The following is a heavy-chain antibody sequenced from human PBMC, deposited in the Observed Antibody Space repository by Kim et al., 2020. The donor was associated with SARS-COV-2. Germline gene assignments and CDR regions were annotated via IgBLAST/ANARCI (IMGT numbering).Heavy chain of an antibody. CDR3: ARHRFPTLAARGYHYFDY. J-gene: IGHJ4*02. V-gene: IGHV4-61*07. D-gene: IGHD6-6*01. Sequence: KSRVTISVDTSKNQFSLKLSSMTAADTAVYYCARHRFPTLAARGYHYFDYWGQGTLVTVSS.